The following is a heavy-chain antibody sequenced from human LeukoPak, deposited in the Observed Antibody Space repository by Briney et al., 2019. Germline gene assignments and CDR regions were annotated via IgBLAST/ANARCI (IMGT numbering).Heavy chain of an antibody. CDR1: GYTFIRNG. J-gene: IGHJ4*02. D-gene: IGHD1-20*01. CDR2: ISAHNGNT. Sequence: ASVKVSCKASGYTFIRNGISWVRQAPGQGLEGMGWISAHNGNTNYAQKFQGRVTMTTDTSTSTAYMELRSLRSDDTAVYYCARDYNFVPDYWGQGTLVTVSS. V-gene: IGHV1-18*01. CDR3: ARDYNFVPDY.